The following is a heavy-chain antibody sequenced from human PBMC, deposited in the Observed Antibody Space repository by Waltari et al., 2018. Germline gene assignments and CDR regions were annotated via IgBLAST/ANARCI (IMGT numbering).Heavy chain of an antibody. D-gene: IGHD4-17*01. Sequence: QVKLVQSGAEVKKPGSSVKVSCKASGGTFSSYAISWVRQAHGQGLEGMGRIIPIFGTANYAQKFQGRVTITADKSTSTAYMELSSLRSEDTAVYYCARDRLSSLTVTTIHYYYYGMDVWGQGTTVTVSS. CDR1: GGTFSSYA. V-gene: IGHV1-69*08. CDR2: IIPIFGTA. J-gene: IGHJ6*02. CDR3: ARDRLSSLTVTTIHYYYYGMDV.